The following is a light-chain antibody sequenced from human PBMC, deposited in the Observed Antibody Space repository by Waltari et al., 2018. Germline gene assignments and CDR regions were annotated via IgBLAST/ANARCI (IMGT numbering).Light chain of an antibody. CDR2: EVN. Sequence: QSALTQPPSASGSPGQSVPISCSGSSSDIGTYQFVSWYQQHPGKSPKLIIYEVNPRPSGVPVRFSGSKSGNTASLTVSGLLPEDEANYYCSSYAGTKKSLFGGVTKLTVL. CDR3: SSYAGTKKSL. J-gene: IGLJ2*01. CDR1: SSDIGTYQF. V-gene: IGLV2-8*01.